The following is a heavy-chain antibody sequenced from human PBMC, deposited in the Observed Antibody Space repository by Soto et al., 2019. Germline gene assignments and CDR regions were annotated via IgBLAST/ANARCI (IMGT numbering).Heavy chain of an antibody. Sequence: QVQLVESGGGVVQPGRSLRLSCAASGFTFSSYGMHWVRQAPGKGLEWVAVISYDGSNKYYADSVKGRFTISRDNSKNTLYLQMDSLRAEDTAVYYCAKDLTYSSGWYTPLDYYLGSWGQGTLVTVSS. D-gene: IGHD6-19*01. CDR3: AKDLTYSSGWYTPLDYYLGS. V-gene: IGHV3-30*18. J-gene: IGHJ4*02. CDR1: GFTFSSYG. CDR2: ISYDGSNK.